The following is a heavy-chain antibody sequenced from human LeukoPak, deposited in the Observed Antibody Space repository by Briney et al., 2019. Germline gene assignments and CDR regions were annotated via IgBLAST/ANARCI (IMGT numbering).Heavy chain of an antibody. V-gene: IGHV4-61*02. CDR2: IYSSGST. CDR1: GGSISSGNYY. CDR3: ARGSYSSSWYYRSPFDY. D-gene: IGHD6-13*01. Sequence: PSQTLSLTCTVSGGSISSGNYYWSWIRQPAGKGLEWIGRIYSSGSTNYNPSLKSRVTISVDTSKNQFSLKLSSVTAADTAVYYCARGSYSSSWYYRSPFDYWGQGTLVTVSS. J-gene: IGHJ4*02.